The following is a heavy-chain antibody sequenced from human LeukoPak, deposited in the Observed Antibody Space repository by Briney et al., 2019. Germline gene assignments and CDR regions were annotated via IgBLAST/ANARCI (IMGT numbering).Heavy chain of an antibody. V-gene: IGHV1-69*05. D-gene: IGHD3-16*02. Sequence: SVKVSCKASGGTFSSYAISWVRQAPGQGLEWMGRIIPIFGTANYAQKFQGRVTVTTDESTSTAYMELSSLRSEDTAVYYCARTGDYVWGSYRLLDYWGQGTLVTVSS. CDR1: GGTFSSYA. J-gene: IGHJ4*02. CDR3: ARTGDYVWGSYRLLDY. CDR2: IIPIFGTA.